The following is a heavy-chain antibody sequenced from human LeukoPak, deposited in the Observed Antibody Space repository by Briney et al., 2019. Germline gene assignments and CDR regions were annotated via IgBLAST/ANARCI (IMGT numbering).Heavy chain of an antibody. CDR1: GGTFSSYT. CDR2: IIPILGIA. V-gene: IGHV1-69*04. CDR3: ARDEYYDFWSGYQY. J-gene: IGHJ4*02. D-gene: IGHD3-3*01. Sequence: SVKVSCKASGGTFSSYTISWVRQAPGQGLEWMGRIIPILGIANYAQKFQGRVTITADKSTSTAHMELSSLRSEDTAVYYCARDEYYDFWSGYQYWGQGTLVTVSS.